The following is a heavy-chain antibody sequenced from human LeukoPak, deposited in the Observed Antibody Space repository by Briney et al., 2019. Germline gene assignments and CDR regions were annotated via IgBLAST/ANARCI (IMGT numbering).Heavy chain of an antibody. V-gene: IGHV5-51*01. J-gene: IGHJ6*03. CDR2: IYPGDSDT. CDR1: GYSFTSYW. D-gene: IGHD6-19*01. Sequence: PGESLKISCKGSGYSFTSYWIGWVRQMPGKGLEWMGIIYPGDSDTRYSPSFQGQVTISADKSISTAYLQWSSLKASDTAMYYCARSEQWLVEDYYYYYYMDVWGKGTTVTVSS. CDR3: ARSEQWLVEDYYYYYYMDV.